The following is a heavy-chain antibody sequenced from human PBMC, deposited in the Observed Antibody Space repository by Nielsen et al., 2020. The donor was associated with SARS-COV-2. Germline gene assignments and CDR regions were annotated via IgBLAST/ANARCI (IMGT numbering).Heavy chain of an antibody. CDR1: GFTVSSNY. J-gene: IGHJ4*02. Sequence: GESLKISCAASGFTVSSNYMSWVRQAPGKGLEWVSAISGSGGSTYYADSVKGRFTISRDNSKNTLYLQMNSLRAEDTAVYYCAKDLVPILRYFDWLLDFDYWGQGTLVTVSS. D-gene: IGHD3-9*01. CDR3: AKDLVPILRYFDWLLDFDY. V-gene: IGHV3-23*01. CDR2: ISGSGGST.